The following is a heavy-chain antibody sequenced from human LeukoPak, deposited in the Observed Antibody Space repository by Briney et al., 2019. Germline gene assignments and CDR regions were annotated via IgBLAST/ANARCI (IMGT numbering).Heavy chain of an antibody. CDR1: GFTFSSYA. CDR3: ARGSIRRDDLTGFDP. J-gene: IGHJ5*02. V-gene: IGHV3-23*05. Sequence: GGSLRLSCAASGFTFSSYAMSWVRQAPGKGLEWVSVIYSIGTTYYADSVRGRFTISRDNSKNTLFLQMDSLRVEDTAVYYCARGSIRRDDLTGFDPWGQGALVIVSS. D-gene: IGHD2-15*01. CDR2: IYSIGTT.